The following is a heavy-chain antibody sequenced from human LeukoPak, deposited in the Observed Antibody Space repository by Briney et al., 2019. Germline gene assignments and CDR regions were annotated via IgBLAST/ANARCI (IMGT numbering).Heavy chain of an antibody. CDR3: AKAPTSSLYYSYMDV. D-gene: IGHD6-6*01. V-gene: IGHV3-48*01. J-gene: IGHJ6*03. CDR2: ISSSSSTI. CDR1: GFTFSSYS. Sequence: GGSLRLSCAASGFTFSSYSMNWVRQAPGKGLEWVSYISSSSSTIYYADSVKGRFTISRDNAKNSLYLQMNSLRAEDTAIYYCAKAPTSSLYYSYMDVWGKGTTVTVSS.